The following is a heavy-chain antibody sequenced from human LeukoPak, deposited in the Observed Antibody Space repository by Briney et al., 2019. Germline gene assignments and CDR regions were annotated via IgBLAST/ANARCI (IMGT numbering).Heavy chain of an antibody. CDR1: GFDFEDYA. CDR3: AKARLMAAPFYYYGMDV. V-gene: IGHV3-9*01. Sequence: GGSLRLSCAASGFDFEDYAIHWVRQVPGKGVEWVSGISWNSGAKAYADSVRGRFTISRDNAKNSLYLQMNSLRGEDTASYYCAKARLMAAPFYYYGMDVWGPGTTVTVSS. D-gene: IGHD5-24*01. J-gene: IGHJ6*02. CDR2: ISWNSGAK.